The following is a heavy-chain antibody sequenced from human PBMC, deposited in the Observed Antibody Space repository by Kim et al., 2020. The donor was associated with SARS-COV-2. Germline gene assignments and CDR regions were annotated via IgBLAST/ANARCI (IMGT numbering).Heavy chain of an antibody. CDR2: DFYSGST. CDR1: GGSMSSDTYS. D-gene: IGHD3-10*01. CDR3: ARLRGELPPYYFDY. V-gene: IGHV4-31*03. J-gene: IGHJ4*02. Sequence: SETLSLTCTVSGGSMSSDTYSWSWLRQQPGKGLVWIGYDFYSGSTYYNPSLKSRLTISVDSYKYQFSLRLSSVTAADTAVYYCARLRGELPPYYFDYWGQGTLVTVSS.